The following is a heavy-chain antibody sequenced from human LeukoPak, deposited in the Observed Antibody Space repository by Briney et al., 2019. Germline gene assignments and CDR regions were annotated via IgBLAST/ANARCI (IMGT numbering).Heavy chain of an antibody. CDR2: ISAYNGNT. V-gene: IGHV1-18*04. J-gene: IGHJ4*02. D-gene: IGHD3-10*01. Sequence: GASVKVSCKASGYTFTTYGISWVRQAPGQGLEWMGWISAYNGNTTYAQKLQGRVTMTTDTSTSTAYMELRSVSSDDTAVYYCARQRGSGSYYNCDYWGQGTLVTVSS. CDR3: ARQRGSGSYYNCDY. CDR1: GYTFTTYG.